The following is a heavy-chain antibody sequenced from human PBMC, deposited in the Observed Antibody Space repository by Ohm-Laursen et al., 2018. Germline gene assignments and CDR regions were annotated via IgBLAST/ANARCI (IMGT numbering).Heavy chain of an antibody. D-gene: IGHD4-17*01. J-gene: IGHJ4*02. Sequence: TLSLTCTVSGGSISRGSSYWSWIRQHPGKGLEWIGYVYYSGITYYNPSLQSRVSISANTSKNEFSLKLSSVTAADTAVYYCARLYGDHFDSWGQGTLVPVSS. CDR3: ARLYGDHFDS. CDR1: GGSISRGSSY. CDR2: VYYSGIT. V-gene: IGHV4-31*03.